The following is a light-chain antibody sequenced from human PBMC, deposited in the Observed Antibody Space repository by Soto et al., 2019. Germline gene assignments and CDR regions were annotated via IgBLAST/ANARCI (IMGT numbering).Light chain of an antibody. CDR3: CSYAGSSTYF. CDR1: SSDVGSYNL. J-gene: IGLJ1*01. V-gene: IGLV2-23*02. CDR2: EVS. Sequence: QSVLTQPASVSGSPGQSSTISCTGTSSDVGSYNLVSWYQQHPGKAPKLMIYEVSKRPSGVSNRFSGSKSGNTASLTISGLQAEDEVDYYCCSYAGSSTYFFGTGTRVTVL.